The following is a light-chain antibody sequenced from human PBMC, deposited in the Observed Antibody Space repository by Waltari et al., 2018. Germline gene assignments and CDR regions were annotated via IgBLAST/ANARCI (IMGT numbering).Light chain of an antibody. Sequence: EFVLTQSPGTLSLSPGERASLSCRASQTIRSSYLAWYQQKPGQSPRLLLYAASNRASGIPDRFGGSGSGTDFTLTISRLEPEDFAVYFCQHYDPSSLFTFGPGTRVEIK. CDR3: QHYDPSSLFT. V-gene: IGKV3-20*01. CDR2: AAS. CDR1: QTIRSSY. J-gene: IGKJ3*01.